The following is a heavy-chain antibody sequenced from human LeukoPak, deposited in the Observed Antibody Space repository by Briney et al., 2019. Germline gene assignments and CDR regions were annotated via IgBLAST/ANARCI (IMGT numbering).Heavy chain of an antibody. Sequence: GGSLRLSCAASGFTFSSYGMSWVRQAPGKGLEWVSAISGSGGSTYYADSVKGRFTISRDNSKNTLYLQMNSLRAEDTAVYYCAKDKVDYYYYYMDVWGKGTTVTVSS. CDR1: GFTFSSYG. CDR3: AKDKVDYYYYYMDV. J-gene: IGHJ6*03. CDR2: ISGSGGST. V-gene: IGHV3-23*01.